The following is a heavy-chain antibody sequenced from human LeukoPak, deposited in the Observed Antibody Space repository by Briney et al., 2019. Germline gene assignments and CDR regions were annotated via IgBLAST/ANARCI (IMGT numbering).Heavy chain of an antibody. J-gene: IGHJ4*02. CDR2: IGIDSGNT. D-gene: IGHD5-24*01. V-gene: IGHV3-48*01. CDR1: GFTFSDYS. CDR3: ARDYKYAFDN. Sequence: GGSLRLSCAASGFTFSDYSMNWVRQAPGKGLEWVSYIGIDSGNTNYADSVKGRFTISGDKAKNSLHLQMNSLRVEDTAVYYCARDYKYAFDNWGQGTLVTVSS.